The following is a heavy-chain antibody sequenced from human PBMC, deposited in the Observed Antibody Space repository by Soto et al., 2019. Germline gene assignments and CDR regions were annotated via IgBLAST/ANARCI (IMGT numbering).Heavy chain of an antibody. CDR3: VSHIYGWGSTYFDY. Sequence: PSETLSLTCTVSGGSISSYYWSWIRQPPGKGLEWIGYIYYSGSTNYNPSLKRRVTISVDTSKNQFSLKLNSMTAADTAVYYCVSHIYGWGSTYFDYWGQGTLVSL. J-gene: IGHJ4*02. D-gene: IGHD3-16*01. V-gene: IGHV4-59*08. CDR2: IYYSGST. CDR1: GGSISSYY.